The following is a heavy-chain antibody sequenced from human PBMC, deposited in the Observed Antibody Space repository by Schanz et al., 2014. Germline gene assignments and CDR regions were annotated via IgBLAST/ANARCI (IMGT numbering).Heavy chain of an antibody. CDR2: VSPYSGDT. J-gene: IGHJ6*02. CDR1: GYRFIGYY. Sequence: QVLLVQSGAEVKKPGASVKVSCKASGYRFIGYYVHWERQAPGQGLEWMGRVSPYSGDTNYAQMFQGRVTMTTDTSISTAYMELSRLTSDDTAVFFCARENTAVAGMPRVMDVWGQGTTVTVTS. V-gene: IGHV1-2*06. D-gene: IGHD6-19*01. CDR3: ARENTAVAGMPRVMDV.